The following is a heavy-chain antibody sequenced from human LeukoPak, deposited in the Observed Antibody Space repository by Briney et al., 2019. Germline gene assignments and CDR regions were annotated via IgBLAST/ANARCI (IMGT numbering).Heavy chain of an antibody. J-gene: IGHJ6*02. CDR3: TRRDGDSLDV. CDR2: IRSKTNNYAT. Sequence: GSLRLSCAASGFIFSGSSMHWVRQASGKGLEWVGRIRSKTNNYATAYAASVKGRFTISRDDSENTAYPQMNSLKSEDTAVYYCTRRDGDSLDVWGQGTTVTVSS. V-gene: IGHV3-73*01. CDR1: GFIFSGSS. D-gene: IGHD3-3*01.